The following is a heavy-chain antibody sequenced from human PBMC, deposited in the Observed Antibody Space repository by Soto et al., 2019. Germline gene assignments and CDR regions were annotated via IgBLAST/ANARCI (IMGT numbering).Heavy chain of an antibody. J-gene: IGHJ4*02. V-gene: IGHV4-59*01. CDR2: IYYSGST. D-gene: IGHD4-17*01. Sequence: QVQLQESGPGLVKPSETLSLTCTVSGGSISSYYWSWIRQPPGKGLEWIGYIYYSGSTNYNPSLKSRVPLTVDTAKNQFSLKLSSVTAADTAVYYCARVTTVTDYYFDYWGQGTLVTVSS. CDR3: ARVTTVTDYYFDY. CDR1: GGSISSYY.